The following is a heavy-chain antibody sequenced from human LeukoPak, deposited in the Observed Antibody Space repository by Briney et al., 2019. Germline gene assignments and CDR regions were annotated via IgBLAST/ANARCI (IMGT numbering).Heavy chain of an antibody. J-gene: IGHJ4*02. CDR3: ARGGYDILTGYLPFGY. CDR2: IYYSGST. Sequence: PSETLSLTCAVYGGSFSGYYWSWIRQPPGKGLEWIGYIYYSGSTNYNPSLKSRVTISVDTSKNQFSLKLSSVTAADTAVYYCARGGYDILTGYLPFGYWGQGTLVTVSS. CDR1: GGSFSGYY. D-gene: IGHD3-9*01. V-gene: IGHV4-59*01.